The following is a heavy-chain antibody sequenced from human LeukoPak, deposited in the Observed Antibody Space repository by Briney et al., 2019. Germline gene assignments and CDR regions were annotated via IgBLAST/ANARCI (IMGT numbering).Heavy chain of an antibody. D-gene: IGHD6-6*01. V-gene: IGHV3-7*01. CDR1: GLTFTNYW. J-gene: IGHJ5*02. Sequence: PGGSLTLSCTASGLTFTNYWMIWVRQAPGKGLEWVANINHDASEKYYVGSVEGRFTISRDNAKNSLFLQMNSLRAEDTGVYYCATSSYSSSSSWGQGTLVTVSS. CDR2: INHDASEK. CDR3: ATSSYSSSSS.